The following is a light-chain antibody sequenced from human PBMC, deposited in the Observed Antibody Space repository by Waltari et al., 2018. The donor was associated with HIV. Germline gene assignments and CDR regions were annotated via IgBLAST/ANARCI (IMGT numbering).Light chain of an antibody. J-gene: IGLJ3*02. CDR2: KDD. V-gene: IGLV3-25*03. CDR3: ESADDSGDHWV. Sequence: SYELTQPPSVSVSPGQTARITCSGDALPKHFAYWYQQKAGQAPLMVLSKDDKRPSGIPDRFSGSMSGTTVTLIISGVQPEDEADYYCESADDSGDHWVFGGGTKLSVL. CDR1: ALPKHF.